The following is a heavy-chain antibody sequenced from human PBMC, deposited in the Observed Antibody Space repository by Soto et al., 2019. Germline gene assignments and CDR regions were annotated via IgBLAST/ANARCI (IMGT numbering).Heavy chain of an antibody. CDR2: ISGYNGNT. D-gene: IGHD6-13*01. Sequence: QVQLVQSGAEVKKPGASVKVSCKASGYTFTNYGISWVRQAPGQGPEWLGWISGYNGNTKYARKVQVRVSLSPDKSASTAYMELRGLRSDDTAVYYCARGGRSWSAEYSEHWGQGTLVTVSS. V-gene: IGHV1-18*01. CDR3: ARGGRSWSAEYSEH. CDR1: GYTFTNYG. J-gene: IGHJ1*01.